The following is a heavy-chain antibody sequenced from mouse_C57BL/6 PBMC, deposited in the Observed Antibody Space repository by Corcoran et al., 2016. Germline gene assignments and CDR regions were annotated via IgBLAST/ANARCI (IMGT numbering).Heavy chain of an antibody. V-gene: IGHV1-26*01. D-gene: IGHD1-2*01. J-gene: IGHJ3*01. Sequence: EVQLQQSGPALVKPGASVKISCKASGYTFTDYYMNWVKQSHGKSLAWIGDINPNNGGTSYNQKFKGKATLTVDKSSSTAYMELRSLTSEDSAVYYCARKGGPHSHYDGGWFAYWGQGTLVTVSA. CDR2: INPNNGGT. CDR3: ARKGGPHSHYDGGWFAY. CDR1: GYTFTDYY.